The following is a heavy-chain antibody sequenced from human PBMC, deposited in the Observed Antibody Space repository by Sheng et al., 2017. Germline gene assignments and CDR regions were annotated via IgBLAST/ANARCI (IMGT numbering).Heavy chain of an antibody. Sequence: EVQLVESGGGLVKPGGSLRLSCAASGFTFSSYSMNWVRQAPGKGLEWVSSISSSSSYIYYADSVKGRFTISRDNAKNSLYLQMNSLRAEDTAVYYCEVGYQLLEYYYYGMDVWGQGTTVTVSS. D-gene: IGHD2-2*01. CDR3: EVGYQLLEYYYYGMDV. J-gene: IGHJ6*02. V-gene: IGHV3-21*01. CDR2: ISSSSSYI. CDR1: GFTFSSYS.